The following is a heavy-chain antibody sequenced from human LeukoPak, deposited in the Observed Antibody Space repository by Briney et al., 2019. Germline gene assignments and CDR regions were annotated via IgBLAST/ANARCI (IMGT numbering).Heavy chain of an antibody. CDR3: ARDPAAAGYYYYNYMDV. CDR1: GFSFNDYD. J-gene: IGHJ6*03. V-gene: IGHV3-74*01. D-gene: IGHD6-13*01. CDR2: INSDGSST. Sequence: PGGSLRLSCAGSGFSFNDYDMNWVRQAPGKGLVWVSRINSDGSSTSYADSVKGRFTISRDNAKNTLYLQMNSLRAEDTAVYYCARDPAAAGYYYYNYMDVWGKGTTVTVSS.